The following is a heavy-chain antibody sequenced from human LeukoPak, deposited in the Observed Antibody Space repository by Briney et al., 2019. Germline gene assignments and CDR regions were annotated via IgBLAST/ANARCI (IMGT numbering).Heavy chain of an antibody. Sequence: SETLSLTCTVSGGSISSSSYYWGWIRQPPGKGLEWIGSIYYSGSTYYNPSLKSRVTISVDTSKNQFSLKLSSATAADTAVYYCASPCCSTSCYFEFDYWGQGTLVTVSS. V-gene: IGHV4-39*01. CDR2: IYYSGST. D-gene: IGHD2-2*01. CDR1: GGSISSSSYY. CDR3: ASPCCSTSCYFEFDY. J-gene: IGHJ4*02.